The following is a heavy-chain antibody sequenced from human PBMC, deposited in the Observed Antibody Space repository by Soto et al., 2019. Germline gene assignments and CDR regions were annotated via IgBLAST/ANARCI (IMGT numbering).Heavy chain of an antibody. CDR2: IYWDDDK. Sequence: QITLKESGPTLVKPTQTLTLTCTFSGFSLSTSGVGVGWIRXXXXXXLEWLAXIYWDDDKRYSPSLKSRLTITKDTSXXXXXXXXXXXXXXXXXXXXXXXXXXXXTSXXXTTXNWFDPWGQGTLVTVSS. J-gene: IGHJ5*02. D-gene: IGHD2-2*01. CDR3: XXXXXXXTSXXXTTXNWFDP. CDR1: GFSLSTSGVG. V-gene: IGHV2-5*02.